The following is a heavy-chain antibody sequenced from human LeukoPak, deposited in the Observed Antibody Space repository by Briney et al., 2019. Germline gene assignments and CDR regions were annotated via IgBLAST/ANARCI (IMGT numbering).Heavy chain of an antibody. D-gene: IGHD6-19*01. V-gene: IGHV1-2*02. J-gene: IGHJ4*02. CDR2: TNPKSGGT. Sequence: RASVTVSCKSSGYSFTRYYMHWVRQPPGQGLEWVGGTNPKSGGTNSAQSFQGRITMTRDTSIITAYMELSRLRSDDTAVYYCAMRGDSGWFPDSWGQGTLVTVS. CDR1: GYSFTRYY. CDR3: AMRGDSGWFPDS.